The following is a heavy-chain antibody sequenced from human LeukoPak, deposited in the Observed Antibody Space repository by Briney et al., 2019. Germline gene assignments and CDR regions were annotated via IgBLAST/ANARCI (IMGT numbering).Heavy chain of an antibody. Sequence: SETLSLTCTVSGGSISSYYWAWIRQPPGKELGWIGYIYYTGSTNYNPSLESRLTISVDTSKKQFSLKLRSVTAADTAVYYCARQGFYDGSDYYSPSFDYWGQGTLVTVSS. D-gene: IGHD3-22*01. CDR2: IYYTGST. CDR3: ARQGFYDGSDYYSPSFDY. V-gene: IGHV4-59*08. CDR1: GGSISSYY. J-gene: IGHJ4*02.